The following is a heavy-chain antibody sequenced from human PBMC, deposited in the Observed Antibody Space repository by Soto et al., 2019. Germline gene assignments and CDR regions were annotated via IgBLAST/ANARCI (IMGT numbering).Heavy chain of an antibody. Sequence: QVQLVQSGAEVKKPGSSVKVSCKASGGTFSSYAISWVRQAPGQGLEWMGGIIPIFGTANYAQKFQGRVTITADESTSTAHMELSSRTSEDTAVYYCASAEVGSGSYPADWGQGTLVTVSS. CDR3: ASAEVGSGSYPAD. V-gene: IGHV1-69*01. CDR1: GGTFSSYA. J-gene: IGHJ4*02. D-gene: IGHD3-10*01. CDR2: IIPIFGTA.